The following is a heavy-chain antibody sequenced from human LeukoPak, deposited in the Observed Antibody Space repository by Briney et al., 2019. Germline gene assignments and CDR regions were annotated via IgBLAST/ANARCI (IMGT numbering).Heavy chain of an antibody. V-gene: IGHV4-34*01. CDR2: INHSGST. CDR3: ARVPLGYSSGWYRNYYFDY. J-gene: IGHJ4*02. Sequence: KSSETLSLTCAVYGGSFSDYYWSWIRQPPGKGLEWIGEINHSGSTNYNPSLKSRVTISVDTSKNQFSLKLSSVTAADTAVYYCARVPLGYSSGWYRNYYFDYWGQGTLVTVSS. D-gene: IGHD6-19*01. CDR1: GGSFSDYY.